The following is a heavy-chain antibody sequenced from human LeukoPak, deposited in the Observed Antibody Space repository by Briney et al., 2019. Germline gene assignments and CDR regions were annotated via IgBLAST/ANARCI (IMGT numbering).Heavy chain of an antibody. Sequence: SETLSLTXAVSGYSISSGYYWGWSRQPPGKGLEGIGSIYHSGSTYYNSSLKSRVTISVHTSKNQFSLKLNSVTAADTAVYYCARGGAVAGTPYFDYWGQGTLVTVSS. CDR2: IYHSGST. V-gene: IGHV4-38-2*01. D-gene: IGHD6-19*01. CDR3: ARGGAVAGTPYFDY. CDR1: GYSISSGYY. J-gene: IGHJ4*02.